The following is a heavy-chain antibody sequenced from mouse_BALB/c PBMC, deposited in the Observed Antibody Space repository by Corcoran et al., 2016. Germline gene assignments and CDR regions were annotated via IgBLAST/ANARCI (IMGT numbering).Heavy chain of an antibody. CDR1: GFNIKDTY. V-gene: IGHV14-3*02. J-gene: IGHJ2*01. CDR3: ARGGYDVDYFDY. CDR2: IDPANGNT. D-gene: IGHD2-14*01. Sequence: EVQLQQSGAELVKPGASVKLSCTASGFNIKDTYMHWVKQRPDQGLEWIGRIDPANGNTKYDPKFQGKATITADTSANTAYLQPSSLTAEDTAVYYCARGGYDVDYFDYCGQGTTLTVSS.